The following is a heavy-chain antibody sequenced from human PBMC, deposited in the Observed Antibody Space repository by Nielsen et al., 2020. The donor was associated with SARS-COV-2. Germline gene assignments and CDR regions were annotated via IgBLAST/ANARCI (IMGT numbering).Heavy chain of an antibody. CDR1: GGTFSSFA. V-gene: IGHV1-8*02. CDR2: LNVNTGNT. CDR3: ARGLSVMDV. J-gene: IGHJ6*02. Sequence: ASVKVSCKASGGTFSSFAINWVRQAAGQGPEWMGWLNVNTGNTGYEQKFQGRLTMTRDSSISTAYMELSSLRPDDTAVYYCARGLSVMDVWGQGTTVTVSS.